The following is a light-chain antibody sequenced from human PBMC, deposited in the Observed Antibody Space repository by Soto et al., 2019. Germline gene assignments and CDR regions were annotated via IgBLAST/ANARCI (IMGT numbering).Light chain of an antibody. CDR1: SSDIGAGYR. Sequence: QSVLTQPPSVSGAPGERVTISCTGSSSDIGAGYRVRWYQQVPGTAPKLLIYDNNNRPSGVPARFSGAKYGTSASLAISGRQAEDEADYYCQSFDKYMSAVVFGGGTKVTVL. J-gene: IGLJ2*01. CDR3: QSFDKYMSAVV. CDR2: DNN. V-gene: IGLV1-40*01.